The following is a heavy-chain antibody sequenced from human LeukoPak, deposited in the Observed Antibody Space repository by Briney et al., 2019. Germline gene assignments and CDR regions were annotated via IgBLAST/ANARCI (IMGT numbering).Heavy chain of an antibody. J-gene: IGHJ4*02. CDR3: ARDYDYVWGSYRTYYFDY. V-gene: IGHV3-21*01. CDR1: GFTFSSYS. D-gene: IGHD3-16*02. Sequence: GGSLRLSCAASGFTFSSYSMNWVRQAPGKGLEWVSSISSSSSYIYYADSVKGRFTNSRDNAKNSLYLQMNSLRAEDTAVYYCARDYDYVWGSYRTYYFDYWGQGTLVTVSS. CDR2: ISSSSSYI.